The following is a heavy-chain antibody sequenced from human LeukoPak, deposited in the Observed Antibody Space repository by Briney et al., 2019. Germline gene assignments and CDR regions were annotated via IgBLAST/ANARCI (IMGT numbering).Heavy chain of an antibody. Sequence: PSETLSLTCTVSGGSISSYYWSWIRQPPGKGLEWIGYIYYSGSTNYNPSLKSRVTISVDTSKNQFSLKLSSVTAAVTAVYYCARGGTYYYDSSGYFPFDYWGQGTLVTVSS. J-gene: IGHJ4*02. V-gene: IGHV4-59*01. CDR3: ARGGTYYYDSSGYFPFDY. CDR1: GGSISSYY. D-gene: IGHD3-22*01. CDR2: IYYSGST.